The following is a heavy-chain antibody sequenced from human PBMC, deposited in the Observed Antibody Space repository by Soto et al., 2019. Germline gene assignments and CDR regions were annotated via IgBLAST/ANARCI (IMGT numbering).Heavy chain of an antibody. CDR3: ARSGSPYDILTGEEPFDL. J-gene: IGHJ2*01. CDR2: IIPIFGTA. D-gene: IGHD3-9*01. Sequence: QVQLVQSGAEVKKPGSSVKVSCKASGGTFSSYAISWVRQAPGQGLEWMGGIIPIFGTANYAQKFQGRVTITADEATSTAYMELSSLRSEDTAVYYCARSGSPYDILTGEEPFDLWGRGTLVTVSS. CDR1: GGTFSSYA. V-gene: IGHV1-69*01.